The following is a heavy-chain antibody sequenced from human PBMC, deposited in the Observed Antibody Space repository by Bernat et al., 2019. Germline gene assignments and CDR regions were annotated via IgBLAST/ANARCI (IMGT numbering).Heavy chain of an antibody. D-gene: IGHD4-17*01. V-gene: IGHV3-49*04. CDR2: IRSKTYGGTT. CDR1: GFSFGDYA. CDR3: ARHGYYLPDY. Sequence: EVQLVESGGGLVQPGRSLRLSCTASGFSFGDYAVSWVRQAAGKGLQWVGFIRSKTYGGTTEYAASVKGRFTISRDDSKSIAYLQMNSLKTEDTAVYYCARHGYYLPDYWGQGTLVTISS. J-gene: IGHJ4*02.